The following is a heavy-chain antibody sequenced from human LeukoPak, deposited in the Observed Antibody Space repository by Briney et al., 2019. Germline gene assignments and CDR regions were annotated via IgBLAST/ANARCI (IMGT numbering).Heavy chain of an antibody. V-gene: IGHV4-59*08. J-gene: IGHJ2*01. D-gene: IGHD5-24*01. CDR2: IYNTGGT. Sequence: SETLSLTCAVSNGSLSGYAWIWVRQSPGKGLEWIGHIYNTGGTIYSPTLRSRATLLVDTSMTQFSLNLRSVTAADTAVYFCVRSANAYTPWHFDLWGSGTLVIVSS. CDR3: VRSANAYTPWHFDL. CDR1: NGSLSGYA.